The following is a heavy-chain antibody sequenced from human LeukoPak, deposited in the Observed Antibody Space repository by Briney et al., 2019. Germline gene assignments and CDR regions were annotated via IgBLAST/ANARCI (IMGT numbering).Heavy chain of an antibody. Sequence: GASVKVSCKASGYTFSGYYMHWVRQAPGQGLEWVGWINPNSGGTYYAQKFQGRVTMTRDTSISTAYMELSRLRSDDTAVFYCARVAHNYDLLTGYYPYLDYFDFWGQGTLVTVSS. CDR1: GYTFSGYY. CDR3: ARVAHNYDLLTGYYPYLDYFDF. V-gene: IGHV1-2*02. J-gene: IGHJ4*02. D-gene: IGHD3-9*01. CDR2: INPNSGGT.